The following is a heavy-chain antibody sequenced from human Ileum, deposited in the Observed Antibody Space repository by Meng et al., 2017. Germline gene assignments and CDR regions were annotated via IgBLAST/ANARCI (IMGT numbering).Heavy chain of an antibody. CDR3: ATEVRQSSFDY. Sequence: GGSLRLSCAASGFTFSSYSMNWVRQAPGKGLEFVATIKTDGSEQYYVDAVKGRFTVSRDNAKSSLFLQMNNLRVGDTAIYYCATEVRQSSFDYWGQGTLVTVSS. CDR2: IKTDGSEQ. V-gene: IGHV3-7*01. CDR1: GFTFSSYS. J-gene: IGHJ4*02. D-gene: IGHD6-19*01.